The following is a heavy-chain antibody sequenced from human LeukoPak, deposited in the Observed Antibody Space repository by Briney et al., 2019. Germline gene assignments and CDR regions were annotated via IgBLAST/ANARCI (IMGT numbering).Heavy chain of an antibody. CDR2: ISYDGSNK. CDR3: ARVGKLRYFDWLFPGDAFDI. CDR1: GFTFSSYA. V-gene: IGHV3-30*04. J-gene: IGHJ3*02. Sequence: GGSLRLSCAASGFTFSSYAMHWVRQAPGKGLEWVAVISYDGSNKYYADSVKGRFTISRDNSKNTLYLQMNSLRAEDTAVYYCARVGKLRYFDWLFPGDAFDIWGQGTMVTVSS. D-gene: IGHD3-9*01.